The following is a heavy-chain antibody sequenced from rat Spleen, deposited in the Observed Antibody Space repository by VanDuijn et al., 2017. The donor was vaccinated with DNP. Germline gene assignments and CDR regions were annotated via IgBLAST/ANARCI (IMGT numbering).Heavy chain of an antibody. J-gene: IGHJ4*01. V-gene: IGHV5-31*01. CDR2: ITSGSGST. CDR3: VIHWEGH. D-gene: IGHD5-1*01. Sequence: EVQLVESGGDLVQPGRSLKLSCVASGFTFNYYWMAWVRQVPGKGLEWIASITSGSGSTSYLDSVRGRFTISRDDAKDTLSLQMNSLRSEDTATYYCVIHWEGHWGQGTSVTVSS. CDR1: GFTFNYYW.